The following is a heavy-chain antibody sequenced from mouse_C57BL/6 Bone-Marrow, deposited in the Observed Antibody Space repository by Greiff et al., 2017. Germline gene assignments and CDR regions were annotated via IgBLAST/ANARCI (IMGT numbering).Heavy chain of an antibody. CDR3: ARDQKATYAMDY. D-gene: IGHD3-2*02. CDR1: GFTFSSYA. V-gene: IGHV5-4*01. Sequence: EVQLVESGGGLVKPGGSLKLSCAASGFTFSSYAMSWVRQTPEKRLEWVATISDGGSYTYYPDNVKGRFTISRDNAKNNLYLQMRHLKSEDTAMYYCARDQKATYAMDYWGQGTSVTVSS. CDR2: ISDGGSYT. J-gene: IGHJ4*01.